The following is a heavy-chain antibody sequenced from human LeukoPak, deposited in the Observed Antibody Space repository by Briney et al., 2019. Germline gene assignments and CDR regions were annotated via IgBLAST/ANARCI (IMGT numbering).Heavy chain of an antibody. CDR1: GGTFSSYA. V-gene: IGHV1-69*05. Sequence: SVKVSCKASGGTFSSYAISWVRQAPGQGLEWMGRIIPIFGTANHAQKFQGRVTITTDESTSTAYMELSSLRSEDTAVYYCARGGVYGDYETRFDYWGQGTLVTVSS. CDR2: IIPIFGTA. J-gene: IGHJ4*02. CDR3: ARGGVYGDYETRFDY. D-gene: IGHD4-17*01.